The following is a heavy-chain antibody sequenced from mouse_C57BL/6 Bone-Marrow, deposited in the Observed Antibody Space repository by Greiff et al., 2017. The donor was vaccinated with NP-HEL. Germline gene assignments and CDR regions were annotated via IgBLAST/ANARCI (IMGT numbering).Heavy chain of an antibody. V-gene: IGHV5-6*01. CDR1: GFTFSSYG. CDR2: ISSGGSYT. CDR3: ARGFAY. Sequence: EVKLVESGGDLVKPGGSLKLSCAASGFTFSSYGMSWVRQTPDKRLEWVATISSGGSYTYYPDSVKGRFTISRDNAKNTLYLQMRSLKSEDTAMYYCARGFAYWGQGTLVTVSA. J-gene: IGHJ3*01.